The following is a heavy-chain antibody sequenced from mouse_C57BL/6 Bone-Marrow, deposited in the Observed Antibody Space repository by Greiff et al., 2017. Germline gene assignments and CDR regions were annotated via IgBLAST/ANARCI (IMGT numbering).Heavy chain of an antibody. CDR2: IRNKANGYTT. CDR3: ASLSYYYGSSYWYFDV. J-gene: IGHJ1*03. CDR1: GFTFTDYY. D-gene: IGHD1-1*01. V-gene: IGHV7-3*01. Sequence: EVKLVESGGGLVQPGGSLSLSCAASGFTFTDYYMSWVRQPPGKALEWLGFIRNKANGYTTEYSASVKGRFTISRDNSQSILYLQMNALRAEDSATYYCASLSYYYGSSYWYFDVWGTGTTVTVSS.